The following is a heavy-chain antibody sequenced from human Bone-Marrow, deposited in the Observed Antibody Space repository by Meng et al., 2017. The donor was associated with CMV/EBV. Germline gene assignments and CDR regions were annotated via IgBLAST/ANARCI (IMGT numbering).Heavy chain of an antibody. CDR2: IIPIFGTA. V-gene: IGHV1-69*05. CDR3: AREWDRGEGQLWFGGAPGY. CDR1: RCTFSSYA. J-gene: IGHJ4*02. D-gene: IGHD3-10*01. Sequence: SVKVSCKASRCTFSSYAISWVRQAPGQGLEWMGGIIPIFGTANYAQKFQGRVTITTDESTSTAYMELSSLRSEDTAVYYCAREWDRGEGQLWFGGAPGYWGQGTLVTVSS.